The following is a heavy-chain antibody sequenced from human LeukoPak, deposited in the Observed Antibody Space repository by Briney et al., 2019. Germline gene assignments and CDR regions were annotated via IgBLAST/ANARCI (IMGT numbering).Heavy chain of an antibody. J-gene: IGHJ4*02. CDR3: ARDTCSGGSCYWGY. CDR1: GYTFTSYG. V-gene: IGHV1-18*04. CDR2: ISAYNGNT. Sequence: ASVKVSCKASGYTFTSYGISWVRQAPGQGLEWMGWISAYNGNTSYAQKLQGRVTMTTDTSTSTAYMELRSLRSDDTAVYYCARDTCSGGSCYWGYWGQGTLVTVSS. D-gene: IGHD2-15*01.